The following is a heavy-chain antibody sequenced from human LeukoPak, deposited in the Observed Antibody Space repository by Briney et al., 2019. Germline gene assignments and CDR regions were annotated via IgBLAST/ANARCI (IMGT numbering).Heavy chain of an antibody. Sequence: GGSLRLSCAASAFTFSSYWMHWVRQAPGKGRVWVSRINTDGSTTSYADSVRGRFTISRDNAKNTLYLQMNSLRAEDTAVYYCLCDILTGSHHDAFDIWGQGTMVTVSS. J-gene: IGHJ3*02. CDR1: AFTFSSYW. V-gene: IGHV3-74*01. CDR2: INTDGSTT. CDR3: LCDILTGSHHDAFDI. D-gene: IGHD3-9*01.